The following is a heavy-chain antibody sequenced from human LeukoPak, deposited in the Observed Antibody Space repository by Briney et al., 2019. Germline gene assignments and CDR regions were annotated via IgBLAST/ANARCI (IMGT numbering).Heavy chain of an antibody. CDR3: ARDLNLFSGLPY. CDR2: INSDGSSI. D-gene: IGHD3-10*01. J-gene: IGHJ4*02. V-gene: IGHV3-74*01. CDR1: GFTFSSYS. Sequence: GGSLRLSCAASGFTFSSYSMNWVRQAPGKGLVWVSRINSDGSSISYADSVKGRFTISRDNAKNTLYLQLNSLRAEDTAVYYCARDLNLFSGLPYWGQGTLVTVSS.